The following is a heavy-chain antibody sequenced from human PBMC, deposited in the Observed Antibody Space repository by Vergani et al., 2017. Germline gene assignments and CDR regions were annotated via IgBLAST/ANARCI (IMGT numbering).Heavy chain of an antibody. V-gene: IGHV3-23*01. Sequence: EVQLLESGGDLVQPGGSLRLSCAASGFTFNHYAMNWVRQAPGKGLEWVSGISGSGGSTYYAGSGKGRFTISRDSSKNTLYLQMYSLSAGDTAVYYCAKANPRKSDYDYLYYYHAMDVWGQGTTVTVSS. CDR3: AKANPRKSDYDYLYYYHAMDV. D-gene: IGHD5-12*01. CDR2: ISGSGGST. CDR1: GFTFNHYA. J-gene: IGHJ6*02.